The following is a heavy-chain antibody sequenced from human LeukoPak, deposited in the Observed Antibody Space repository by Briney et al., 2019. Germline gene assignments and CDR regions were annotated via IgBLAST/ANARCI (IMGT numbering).Heavy chain of an antibody. D-gene: IGHD2-2*02. V-gene: IGHV1-69*04. J-gene: IGHJ6*02. Sequence: SVKVSCKASGGTFSSYAISWVRQAPGQGLEWMGRIIPIFGIANYAQKFQGRVTIAADKSTSTAYMELSSLRSEDTAVYYCARGRYCSSTSCYRDYYYGMDVWGQGTTVTVSS. CDR2: IIPIFGIA. CDR3: ARGRYCSSTSCYRDYYYGMDV. CDR1: GGTFSSYA.